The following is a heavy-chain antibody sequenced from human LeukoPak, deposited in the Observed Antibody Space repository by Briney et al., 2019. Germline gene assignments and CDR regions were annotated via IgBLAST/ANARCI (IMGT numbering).Heavy chain of an antibody. CDR2: IYYSGST. J-gene: IGHJ5*02. CDR1: GGSISSYY. V-gene: IGHV4-59*08. D-gene: IGHD2-15*01. CDR3: ARLDGYCSGGSCYSVSFVDP. Sequence: PSETLSLTCTVSGGSISSYYWSWIRQPPGKGLEWIGYIYYSGSTNYNPSLKSRVTISVDTSKNQFSLKLSSVTAADTAVYYCARLDGYCSGGSCYSVSFVDPWGQGTLVTVSS.